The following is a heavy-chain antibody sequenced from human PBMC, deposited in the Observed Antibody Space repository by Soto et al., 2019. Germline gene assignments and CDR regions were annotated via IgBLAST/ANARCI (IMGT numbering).Heavy chain of an antibody. J-gene: IGHJ4*02. CDR1: GGSISSYY. CDR3: ARDSPPVDY. Sequence: SETLSLTCTVSGGSISSYYWSWIRQHPGKGLEWIGYVFYSGSTYYNPSLKSRVTISVDTSKNQFSLKLTSVTAADTAVYYCARDSPPVDYWGQGTLVTVSS. V-gene: IGHV4-59*12. CDR2: VFYSGST.